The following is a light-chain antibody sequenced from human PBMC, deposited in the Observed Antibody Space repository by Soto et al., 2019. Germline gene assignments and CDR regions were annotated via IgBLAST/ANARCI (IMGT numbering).Light chain of an antibody. Sequence: QSVLTQPASVSGSPGQSITISCTGTSSDVGAYNYGSWYQQYPGEAPKVIIYDVSHRPAGVSNRFSGSKSGNTASLTISGLQTQDEADYYCSSYTSATTYVFGTGTKVTVL. CDR1: SSDVGAYNY. CDR2: DVS. CDR3: SSYTSATTYV. J-gene: IGLJ1*01. V-gene: IGLV2-14*01.